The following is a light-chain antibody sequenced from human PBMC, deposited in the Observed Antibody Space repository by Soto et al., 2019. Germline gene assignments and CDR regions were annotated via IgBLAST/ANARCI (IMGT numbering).Light chain of an antibody. Sequence: SALTQPASGSGSPGQSITISCTGTSSDVGGFNYVSWYQQHPGKAPKLMIYDVTNRPSGVSYRFSGSKSGNTASLTISGLQSEDEADYYCNSYTSSSTYVFGTGTKLTVL. CDR1: SSDVGGFNY. CDR2: DVT. V-gene: IGLV2-14*03. CDR3: NSYTSSSTYV. J-gene: IGLJ1*01.